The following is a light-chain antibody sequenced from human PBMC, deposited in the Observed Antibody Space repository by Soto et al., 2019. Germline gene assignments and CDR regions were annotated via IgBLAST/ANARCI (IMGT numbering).Light chain of an antibody. J-gene: IGKJ2*01. V-gene: IGKV1-5*01. Sequence: DIQMTQSPSTLSASVGDRVTITCRASQSISSWLAWYQQKPGKAPKLLIYDASILESGVPSRFSGSGSGTEFTLTISSLQPDDFATYYCQQYKSYLYTFGQGTKLEIK. CDR2: DAS. CDR3: QQYKSYLYT. CDR1: QSISSW.